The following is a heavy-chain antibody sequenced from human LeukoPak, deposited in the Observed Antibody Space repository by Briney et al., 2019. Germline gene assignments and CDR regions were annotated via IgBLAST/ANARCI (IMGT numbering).Heavy chain of an antibody. Sequence: GSLRLSCAASGFTFSSSAMSWVRQAPGKGLEWVSAISNNGGYTYYADSVQGRFTISRDNSKNTLYLQMNSLRAEDTAVYYCAKDHGRWLLTYYYYGMDVWGQGTTVTVSS. V-gene: IGHV3-23*01. D-gene: IGHD3-22*01. CDR1: GFTFSSSA. CDR3: AKDHGRWLLTYYYYGMDV. J-gene: IGHJ6*02. CDR2: ISNNGGYT.